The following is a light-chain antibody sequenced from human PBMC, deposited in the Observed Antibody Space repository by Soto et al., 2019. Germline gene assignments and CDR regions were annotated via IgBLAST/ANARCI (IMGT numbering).Light chain of an antibody. J-gene: IGKJ5*01. CDR1: QSVSSN. CDR2: GAS. Sequence: EIVMTQSPASLSVSPVERATLSCMASQSVSSNLAWYQQKPGQAPRLLIYGASSRATGIPARFSGSGSGTDFTLTISRLEPEDFAVYYCQQYGSSSITFGQGTRLEIK. V-gene: IGKV3-20*01. CDR3: QQYGSSSIT.